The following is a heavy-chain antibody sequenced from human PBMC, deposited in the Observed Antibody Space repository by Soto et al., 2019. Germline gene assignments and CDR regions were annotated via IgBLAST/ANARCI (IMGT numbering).Heavy chain of an antibody. V-gene: IGHV1-18*01. J-gene: IGHJ5*02. CDR2: ISAYNGNT. CDR1: GYTFTSYG. D-gene: IGHD6-13*01. CDR3: ARGVLPSSYSSSWSRFDP. Sequence: ASVKVSCKASGYTFTSYGISWVRQAPGQGLEWMGWISAYNGNTNYAQKLQGRVTMTTDTSTSTAYMELRSLRSDDTAVYYCARGVLPSSYSSSWSRFDPWGQGTLVTVSS.